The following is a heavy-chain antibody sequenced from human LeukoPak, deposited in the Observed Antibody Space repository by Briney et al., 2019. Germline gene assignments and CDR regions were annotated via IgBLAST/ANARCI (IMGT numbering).Heavy chain of an antibody. D-gene: IGHD3-22*01. CDR2: IYHSGST. J-gene: IGHJ6*03. CDR1: GYSISSGYY. Sequence: PSETLSLTCAVSGYSISSGYYWGWIRQPPGKGLEWIGSIYHSGSTYYNPSLKSRVTISVDTSKNQFSLKLSSVTAADTAVYYCARGDGGGSSGYYYSPGSYYYYYYMDVWGKGTTVTVSS. CDR3: ARGDGGGSSGYYYSPGSYYYYYYMDV. V-gene: IGHV4-38-2*01.